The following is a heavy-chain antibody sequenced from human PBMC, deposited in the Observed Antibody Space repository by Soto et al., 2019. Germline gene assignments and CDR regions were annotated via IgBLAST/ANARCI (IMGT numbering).Heavy chain of an antibody. J-gene: IGHJ6*02. CDR1: GGTFSSYA. D-gene: IGHD3-10*01. Sequence: GASVKVSCKASGGTFSSYAISWVRQAPGQGLEWMGGIIPIFGTANYAQKFQGRVTITADESTSTAYMELSSLRSEDTAVYYCARVQGSGSYYGSYYYYGIDVWGQGTTVTVSS. CDR2: IIPIFGTA. V-gene: IGHV1-69*13. CDR3: ARVQGSGSYYGSYYYYGIDV.